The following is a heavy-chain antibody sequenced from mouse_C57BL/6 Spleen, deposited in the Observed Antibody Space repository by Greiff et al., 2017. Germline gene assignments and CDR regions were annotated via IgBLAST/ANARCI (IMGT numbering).Heavy chain of an antibody. CDR3: TRSDGSSPYWYFDV. CDR1: GYTFTDYE. CDR2: IDPETGGT. V-gene: IGHV1-15*01. J-gene: IGHJ1*03. D-gene: IGHD1-1*01. Sequence: QVTLKVSGAELVRPGASVTLSCKASGYTFTDYEMHWVKQTPVHGLEWIGAIDPETGGTAYNQKFKGKAILTADKSSSTAYMELRSLTSEDSAVYYCTRSDGSSPYWYFDVWGTGTTVTVSS.